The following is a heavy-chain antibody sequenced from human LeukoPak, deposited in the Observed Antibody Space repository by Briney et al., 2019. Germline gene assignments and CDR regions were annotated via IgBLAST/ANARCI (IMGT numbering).Heavy chain of an antibody. D-gene: IGHD4-23*01. Sequence: GGSLRLSCAASGFTFSSYGMHWVRQAPGKGLEWVAFIRYDGSNKYYADSVKGRFTISRDNSKNTLCLQMNSLRAEDTAVYYCAKDTSSHGGNSGVFDYWGQGTLVTVSS. V-gene: IGHV3-30*02. J-gene: IGHJ4*02. CDR1: GFTFSSYG. CDR3: AKDTSSHGGNSGVFDY. CDR2: IRYDGSNK.